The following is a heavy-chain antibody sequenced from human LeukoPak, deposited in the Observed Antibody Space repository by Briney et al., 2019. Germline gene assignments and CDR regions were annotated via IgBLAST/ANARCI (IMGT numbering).Heavy chain of an antibody. Sequence: ASVKVSCKASGGTFTSYAISWVRQAPGQGREWMGGIIPIFGTANNAQKFRGRVTTTADESTSTAYMELSSLRSEDTAVYYCARFYGSSSLRGHFDYWGQGTLVTVSS. J-gene: IGHJ4*02. CDR1: GGTFTSYA. V-gene: IGHV1-69*13. CDR2: IIPIFGTA. CDR3: ARFYGSSSLRGHFDY. D-gene: IGHD6-6*01.